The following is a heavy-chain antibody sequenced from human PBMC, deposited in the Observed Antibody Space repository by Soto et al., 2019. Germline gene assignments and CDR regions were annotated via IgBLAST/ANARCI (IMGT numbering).Heavy chain of an antibody. V-gene: IGHV3-23*01. CDR1: GFTFSSYA. Sequence: PGGSLRLSCAASGFTFSSYAMSWVRQAPGKGLEWVSGISVSGGSTYHADSVKGRFTISRDNSKNTLYLRMNSLRAEDTAVYYCARVGRHYYDSSGYLPYWGQGTLVTVSS. J-gene: IGHJ4*02. D-gene: IGHD3-22*01. CDR2: ISVSGGST. CDR3: ARVGRHYYDSSGYLPY.